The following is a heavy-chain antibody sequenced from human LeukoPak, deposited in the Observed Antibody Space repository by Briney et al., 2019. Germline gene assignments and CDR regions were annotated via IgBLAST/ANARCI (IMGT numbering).Heavy chain of an antibody. V-gene: IGHV1-46*01. J-gene: IGHJ4*02. D-gene: IGHD2-15*01. CDR3: ARVADFCDGGSCYDY. CDR2: INPSGGTT. CDR1: GFTFSSYG. Sequence: GGSLRLSCAASGFTFSSYGMHWVRQAPGQGLEWMGIINPSGGTTSYAQKFQGRITMTRDTSTSTVYMEVSSLRSEDTAVYYCARVADFCDGGSCYDYWGQGTLVTVSS.